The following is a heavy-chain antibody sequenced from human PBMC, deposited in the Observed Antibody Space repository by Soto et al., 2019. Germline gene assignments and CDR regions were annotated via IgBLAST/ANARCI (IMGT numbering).Heavy chain of an antibody. J-gene: IGHJ4*02. V-gene: IGHV3-33*01. Sequence: PGGSLRLSCAASGFTFSSYGMHWVRQAPGKGLEWVAVIWYDGSNKYYADSVKGRFTISRDNSKNTLYLQMNSLRAEDTAVYYCARGLHTSMVNYFDYWGQGT. CDR1: GFTFSSYG. CDR3: ARGLHTSMVNYFDY. D-gene: IGHD5-18*01. CDR2: IWYDGSNK.